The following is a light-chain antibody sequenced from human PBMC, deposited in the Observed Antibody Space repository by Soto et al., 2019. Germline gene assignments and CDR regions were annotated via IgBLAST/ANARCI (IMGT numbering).Light chain of an antibody. Sequence: EIVLTQSPGTLSLSPGERATLSCRASQSVSSSYLAWYQQKPGQAPRLLIYGASSRATGIPDRFSGSGSGTDFPLTISRLEPEDFAVYYCQQYGSSPLTFGQGTRLEIK. J-gene: IGKJ5*01. V-gene: IGKV3-20*01. CDR2: GAS. CDR1: QSVSSSY. CDR3: QQYGSSPLT.